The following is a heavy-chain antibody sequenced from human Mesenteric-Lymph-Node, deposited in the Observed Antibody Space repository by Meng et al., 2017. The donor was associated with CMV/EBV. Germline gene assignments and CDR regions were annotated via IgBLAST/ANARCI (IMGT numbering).Heavy chain of an antibody. CDR2: ISGSGSTI. J-gene: IGHJ4*02. CDR1: GFTFNGFTFSDYH. CDR3: ARVYSGYDHFDY. V-gene: IGHV3-11*01. D-gene: IGHD5-12*01. Sequence: GESLKISCATSGFTFNGFTFSDYHMNWIRQAPGKGLEWVSYISGSGSTIYYADSVKGRFTISRDNAKNSLYLQMNSLRAEDTALYYCARVYSGYDHFDYWGQGTLVTVSS.